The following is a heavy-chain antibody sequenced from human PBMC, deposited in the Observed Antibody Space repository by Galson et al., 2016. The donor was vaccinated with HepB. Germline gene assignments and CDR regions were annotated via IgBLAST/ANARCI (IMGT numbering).Heavy chain of an antibody. D-gene: IGHD6-19*01. CDR3: ARGEYSSGWGTDY. CDR2: ISFDGSKK. V-gene: IGHV3-30*03. Sequence: SLRLSCAASGFTFNNFGMHWVRQAPGKGLEWVALISFDGSKKYYADSVKGRFIISRDNAKDSLYLQMNSLRVEDTAVYYCARGEYSSGWGTDYWGQGTLVTVSS. CDR1: GFTFNNFG. J-gene: IGHJ4*02.